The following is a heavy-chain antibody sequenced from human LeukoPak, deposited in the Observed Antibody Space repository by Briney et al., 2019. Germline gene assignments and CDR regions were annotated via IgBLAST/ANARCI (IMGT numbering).Heavy chain of an antibody. CDR2: ISYDGSNK. CDR3: AKPVAGISAFDI. Sequence: GGSLRLSCAASGFTFNTYTMNWVRQAPGKGLEWVAVISYDGSNKYYADSVKGRFTISRDNSKNTLYLQMNSLRAEDTAVYYCAKPVAGISAFDIWGQGTMVTVSS. V-gene: IGHV3-30*18. J-gene: IGHJ3*02. CDR1: GFTFNTYT. D-gene: IGHD6-13*01.